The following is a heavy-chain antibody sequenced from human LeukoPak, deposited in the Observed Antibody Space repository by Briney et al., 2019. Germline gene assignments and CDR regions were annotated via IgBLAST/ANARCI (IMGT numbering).Heavy chain of an antibody. D-gene: IGHD2-2*01. J-gene: IGHJ4*02. CDR3: AKGDASQFCSGPHCYHLDF. Sequence: SETLSLTCTVSGGSISSSSYYWGWIRQPPGKGLEWIGSIYYSGSTYYNPSLKSRVTISVDTSKNQFSLKLSSVTAADTAVYYCAKGDASQFCSGPHCYHLDFWGQGTLVAVSS. CDR2: IYYSGST. CDR1: GGSISSSSYY. V-gene: IGHV4-39*01.